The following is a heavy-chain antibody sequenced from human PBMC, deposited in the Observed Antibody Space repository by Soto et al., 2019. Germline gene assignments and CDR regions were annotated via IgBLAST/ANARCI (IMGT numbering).Heavy chain of an antibody. D-gene: IGHD1-20*01. CDR1: GGTFSSYA. CDR3: ARGITGTVSYYYGMDV. CDR2: IIPIFGTA. J-gene: IGHJ6*02. V-gene: IGHV1-69*12. Sequence: QVQLVQSGAEVKKPGSSVKVSCKASGGTFSSYAISWVQQAPGQGLEWMGGIIPIFGTANYAQKFQGRVPSTADESTSTAYMELSSLRSEDTAVYYCARGITGTVSYYYGMDVWGQGTTVTVSS.